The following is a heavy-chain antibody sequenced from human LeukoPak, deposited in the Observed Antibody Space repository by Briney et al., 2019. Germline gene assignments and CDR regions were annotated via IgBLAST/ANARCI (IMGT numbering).Heavy chain of an antibody. Sequence: PSETLSLTCAVYGGSFSGYYWSWIRQPPGKGLEWIGSIYYSGSTYYNPSLKSRVTISVDTSKNQFSLKLSSVTAADTAVYYCARDLLLSSVFDPWGQGTLVTVSS. V-gene: IGHV4-34*01. CDR1: GGSFSGYY. CDR2: IYYSGST. D-gene: IGHD3-10*01. CDR3: ARDLLLSSVFDP. J-gene: IGHJ5*02.